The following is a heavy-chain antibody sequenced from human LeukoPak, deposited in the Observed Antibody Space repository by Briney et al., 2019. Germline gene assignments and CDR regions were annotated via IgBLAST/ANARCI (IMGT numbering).Heavy chain of an antibody. CDR3: VKGKIDGSGSYLHY. Sequence: PGGSLRLSCSASGFAFSSYAMHWVRQAPGKGLEYVSAISSNGGSTYYADSVKGRFTISRDNSKNTLYLQMSSLRAEDTAVYYCVKGKIDGSGSYLHYWGQGTLVTVSS. V-gene: IGHV3-64D*09. J-gene: IGHJ4*02. CDR1: GFAFSSYA. D-gene: IGHD3-10*01. CDR2: ISSNGGST.